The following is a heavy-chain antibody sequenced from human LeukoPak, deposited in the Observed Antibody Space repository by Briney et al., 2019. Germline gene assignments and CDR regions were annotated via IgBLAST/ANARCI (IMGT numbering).Heavy chain of an antibody. V-gene: IGHV1-3*01. CDR1: GYTFTGYY. Sequence: GASVKVSCKAYGYTFTGYYMHWVRQAPGQGLEWMGWIHAGNGNIKYSQKFQGRVTITGDTSASTAYMELSSLRSEDTAVYYCARGYCSSSSCYMDVWGQGTTVTISS. CDR2: IHAGNGNI. J-gene: IGHJ6*02. CDR3: ARGYCSSSSCYMDV. D-gene: IGHD2-2*01.